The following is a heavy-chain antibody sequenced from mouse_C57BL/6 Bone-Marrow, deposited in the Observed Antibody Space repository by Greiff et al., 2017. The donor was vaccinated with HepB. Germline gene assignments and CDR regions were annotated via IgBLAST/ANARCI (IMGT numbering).Heavy chain of an antibody. Sequence: EVQLVESGGGLVKPGGSLKLSCAASGFTFSDYGMHWVRQAPEKGLEWVAYISSGSSTIYYADTVQGRFTISRDNAKNTLFLQMTSLRSEDTAMYYCAISYDYAIDYWGQGTSVTVSS. J-gene: IGHJ4*01. V-gene: IGHV5-17*01. CDR3: AISYDYAIDY. CDR2: ISSGSSTI. CDR1: GFTFSDYG.